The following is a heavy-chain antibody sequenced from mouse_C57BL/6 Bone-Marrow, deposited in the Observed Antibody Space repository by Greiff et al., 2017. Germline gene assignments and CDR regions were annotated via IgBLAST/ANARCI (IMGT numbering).Heavy chain of an antibody. D-gene: IGHD1-1*01. V-gene: IGHV14-1*01. CDR1: GFNIKDYY. Sequence: EVQLQQSGAELVRPGASVKLSCTASGFNIKDYYMHWVKQRPEQGLEWIGRIDPEDGDTEYAPKFQGQATMTADTSSNTAYLQLSSLTSEYTAVYYCTTYYYGIYYFDYWGQGTTLTVSS. J-gene: IGHJ2*01. CDR3: TTYYYGIYYFDY. CDR2: IDPEDGDT.